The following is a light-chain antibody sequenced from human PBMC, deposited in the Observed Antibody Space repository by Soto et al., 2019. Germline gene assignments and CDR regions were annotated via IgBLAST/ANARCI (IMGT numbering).Light chain of an antibody. J-gene: IGKJ2*01. CDR3: QQRSNWPYT. Sequence: EIVLTQSPATLSLSPGERATLSCRASQSVSSYLAWYQHKPGQAPRLLIYDASNRATGIPGRFSGSGSGTDFTLTISSLDPEDFAVYYCQQRSNWPYTFGQGTKLEIK. V-gene: IGKV3-11*01. CDR2: DAS. CDR1: QSVSSY.